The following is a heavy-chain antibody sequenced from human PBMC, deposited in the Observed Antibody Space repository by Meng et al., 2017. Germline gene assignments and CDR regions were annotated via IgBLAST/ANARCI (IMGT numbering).Heavy chain of an antibody. CDR3: AYATTVSN. D-gene: IGHD4-11*01. CDR2: INHSGST. Sequence: QVPLQQWGAGLLKPSQTLSRTCAVYGGSFSGYYWCWIRQPPGKGLEWIGEINHSGSTNYNPSLKSRVTISVDTSKNQFSLKLSSVTAADTAVYYCAYATTVSNWGQGTLVTVSS. CDR1: GGSFSGYY. V-gene: IGHV4-34*01. J-gene: IGHJ4*02.